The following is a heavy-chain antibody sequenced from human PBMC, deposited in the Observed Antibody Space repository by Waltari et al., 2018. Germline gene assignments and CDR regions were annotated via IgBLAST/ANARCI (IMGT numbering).Heavy chain of an antibody. Sequence: QVQLVESGGGVVQPGRSLILSCAASGFTFSSFGMHWVRQAPGKGLEWVAVIWHDGSNEYYVDSVKGRFTISRDNSKNTLYLQMNSLRAEDSAVYYCAGDRESRWGQGTTVTVSS. J-gene: IGHJ6*02. CDR3: AGDRESR. CDR1: GFTFSSFG. V-gene: IGHV3-33*01. CDR2: IWHDGSNE.